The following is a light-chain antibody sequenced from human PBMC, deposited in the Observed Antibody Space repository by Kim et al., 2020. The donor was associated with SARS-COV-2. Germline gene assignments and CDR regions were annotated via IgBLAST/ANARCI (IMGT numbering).Light chain of an antibody. J-gene: IGKJ4*01. Sequence: SPGDSATLSCRASHSVSSNLAWYQQKPGQAPRLLIYGASTTATGIPARFSGSGSGTEFTLTISSLQSEDFAVYYCQQYNNWPPLTFGGGTKVDIK. CDR1: HSVSSN. CDR3: QQYNNWPPLT. V-gene: IGKV3-15*01. CDR2: GAS.